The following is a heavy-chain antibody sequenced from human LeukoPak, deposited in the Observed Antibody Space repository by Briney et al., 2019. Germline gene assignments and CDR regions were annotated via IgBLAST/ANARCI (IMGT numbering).Heavy chain of an antibody. V-gene: IGHV3-53*01. D-gene: IGHD7-27*01. J-gene: IGHJ2*01. CDR3: ARLLWGTWYFDL. Sequence: GGSLRLSCAASGFTVSTNHMSWVRQAPGKGLEWVSVIYSGGDIYYADSVKGRFTISRDNSKNTLYLQIHSLRAEDTAVYYCARLLWGTWYFDLWGRGTLVTVSS. CDR1: GFTVSTNH. CDR2: IYSGGDI.